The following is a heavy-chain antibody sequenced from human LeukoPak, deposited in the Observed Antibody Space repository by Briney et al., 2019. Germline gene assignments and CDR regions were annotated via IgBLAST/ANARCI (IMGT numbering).Heavy chain of an antibody. J-gene: IGHJ4*02. CDR1: GFTFDDYP. D-gene: IGHD1-14*01. CDR3: SKDANPSGALFDF. Sequence: SLTLSCAASGFTFDDYPMHWLRHAPGKGLEGVSGLSWNGGSIVYADSVKGRFTISRDNDKNSLYLQVNSLRVDNTAFYYCSKDANPSGALFDFWGQGTLVTASS. V-gene: IGHV3-9*01. CDR2: LSWNGGSI.